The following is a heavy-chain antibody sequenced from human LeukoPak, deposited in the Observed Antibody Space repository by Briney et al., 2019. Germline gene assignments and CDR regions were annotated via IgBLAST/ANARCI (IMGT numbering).Heavy chain of an antibody. CDR2: IYSGGST. CDR1: GFTVSSNY. CDR3: AKNMIVELNYFDY. D-gene: IGHD3-22*01. Sequence: GGSLRLSCAASGFTVSSNYMSWVRQAPGKGLEWVSVIYSGGSTYYADSVKGRFTIPRDNSKNTLYLQMNSLRAEDTAVYYCAKNMIVELNYFDYWGQGTLVTVSS. V-gene: IGHV3-53*01. J-gene: IGHJ4*02.